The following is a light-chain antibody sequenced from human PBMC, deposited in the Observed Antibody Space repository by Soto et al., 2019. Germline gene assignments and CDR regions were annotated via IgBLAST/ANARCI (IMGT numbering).Light chain of an antibody. CDR1: QSISTSY. J-gene: IGKJ4*01. CDR2: ATS. CDR3: QQYGSSPLT. Sequence: EIELTQSPGTLPLSPGERATLSCRTSQSISTSYLAWYQQKRGQAPRLLIYATSYRATGIPDRFTGSGSGTVFTLTISRLEAEDFAVYFCQQYGSSPLTFGGGTKVEVK. V-gene: IGKV3-20*01.